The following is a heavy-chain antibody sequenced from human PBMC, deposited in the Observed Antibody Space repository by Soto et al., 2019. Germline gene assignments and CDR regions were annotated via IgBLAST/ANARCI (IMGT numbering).Heavy chain of an antibody. CDR3: ERHVAARGLAFDY. J-gene: IGHJ4*02. V-gene: IGHV4-59*08. D-gene: IGHD6-6*01. Sequence: PSETLSLTCTVSGGSISSYYWSWIRQPPGKGLEWIGYIYYSGSTNYNPSLRSRVTISVDTSKNQFSLKLSSVTAADAYVYYCERHVAARGLAFDYWGQGTLVTVSS. CDR2: IYYSGST. CDR1: GGSISSYY.